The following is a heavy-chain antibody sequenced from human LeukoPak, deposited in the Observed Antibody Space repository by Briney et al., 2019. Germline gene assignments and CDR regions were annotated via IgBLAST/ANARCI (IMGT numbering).Heavy chain of an antibody. V-gene: IGHV3-48*03. D-gene: IGHD4-17*01. J-gene: IGHJ4*02. Sequence: GGSLRLYCAASGFTFSSYEMNWVRQAPGKGLEWVSYISSSGSTIYYADSVKGRFTISRDNAKNSLYLQMNSLRAEDTAVYYCARDSAYGDSPWGDYWGQGTLVTVSS. CDR3: ARDSAYGDSPWGDY. CDR1: GFTFSSYE. CDR2: ISSSGSTI.